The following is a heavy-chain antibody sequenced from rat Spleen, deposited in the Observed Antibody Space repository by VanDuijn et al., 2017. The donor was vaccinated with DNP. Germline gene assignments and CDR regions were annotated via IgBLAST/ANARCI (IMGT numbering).Heavy chain of an antibody. CDR1: GFSFSDYY. J-gene: IGHJ3*01. Sequence: EVQLVESGGGLVQPGRSLKLSCAASGFSFSDYYMAWVRQAPTKGLEWVAYIRYDGGTTYYGDSVKGRFTLSRDNAKSSLYLQMDGLRSEDTATYYCTTDAAYWGQGTLVTVSS. CDR2: IRYDGGTT. CDR3: TTDAAY. V-gene: IGHV5-20*01.